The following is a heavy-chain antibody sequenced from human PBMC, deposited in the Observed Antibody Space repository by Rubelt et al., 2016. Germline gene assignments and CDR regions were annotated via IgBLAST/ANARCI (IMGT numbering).Heavy chain of an antibody. CDR3: ASSGCSSGWSYFQH. CDR2: INSDGSST. D-gene: IGHD6-19*01. CDR1: GFTFSTYW. J-gene: IGHJ1*01. Sequence: EVQLLESGGGLVQPGGSLRLSCAASGFTFSTYWMHWVRQAPGKGLVWVSRINSDGSSTSYPYSVKGRFTISRDNAKNTLYVQMNRLRAEDTAVYYCASSGCSSGWSYFQHWGQGTLVTVSS. V-gene: IGHV3-74*02.